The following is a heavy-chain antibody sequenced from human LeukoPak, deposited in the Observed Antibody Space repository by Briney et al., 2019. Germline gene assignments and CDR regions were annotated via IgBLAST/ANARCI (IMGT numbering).Heavy chain of an antibody. CDR3: ATVPPYYYGSGSYPFDP. CDR1: GYSFTSYW. Sequence: GESLKISCKGSGYSFTSYWIGWVRQMPGKGLEWMGIIYPGDSDTRYSPSFQGQVTISADKSISTAYLQWSSLKASDTAMYYCATVPPYYYGSGSYPFDPWGQGTLVTVSS. J-gene: IGHJ5*02. CDR2: IYPGDSDT. V-gene: IGHV5-51*01. D-gene: IGHD3-10*01.